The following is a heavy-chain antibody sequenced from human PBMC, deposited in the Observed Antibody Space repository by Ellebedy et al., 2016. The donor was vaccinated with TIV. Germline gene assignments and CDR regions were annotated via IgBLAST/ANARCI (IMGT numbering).Heavy chain of an antibody. D-gene: IGHD6-13*01. CDR2: IYYSGST. V-gene: IGHV4-59*01. J-gene: IGHJ6*02. Sequence: MPSETLSLTCTVSSGSISSYYWSWIRQPPGKGLEWIGYIYYSGSTNYNPSLKSRVTISVDTSKNQFSLKLSSVTAADTAVYYCATGLYSRSLYRFGMGVWGRGTTVTVTS. CDR1: SGSISSYY. CDR3: ATGLYSRSLYRFGMGV.